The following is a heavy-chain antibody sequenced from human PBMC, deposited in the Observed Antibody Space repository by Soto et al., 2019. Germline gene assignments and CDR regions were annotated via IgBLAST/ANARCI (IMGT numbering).Heavy chain of an antibody. CDR3: ARDKSRVVRDSSGYYFDY. V-gene: IGHV1-69*13. CDR1: GGTFSSYA. D-gene: IGHD3-22*01. CDR2: IIPIFGTA. Sequence: SVKVSCKASGGTFSSYAISWVRQAPGQGLEWMGGIIPIFGTANYAQKFQGRVPITADESTSTAYMELSSLRSEDTAVYYCARDKSRVVRDSSGYYFDYWGQGTLVTVSS. J-gene: IGHJ4*02.